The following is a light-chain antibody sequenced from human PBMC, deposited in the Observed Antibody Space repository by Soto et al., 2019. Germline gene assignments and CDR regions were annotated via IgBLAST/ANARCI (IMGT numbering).Light chain of an antibody. Sequence: EIVMTQSPATLSVSPGERATLSSRASQSVSSNLAWFQQKPGQAPRLVIYGASSRAAGIPARFSGSGSGTEFTLTMSSLQSEDFAIYYCLQYNKWPRTFGQGTKVEIK. V-gene: IGKV3-15*01. CDR1: QSVSSN. CDR2: GAS. CDR3: LQYNKWPRT. J-gene: IGKJ1*01.